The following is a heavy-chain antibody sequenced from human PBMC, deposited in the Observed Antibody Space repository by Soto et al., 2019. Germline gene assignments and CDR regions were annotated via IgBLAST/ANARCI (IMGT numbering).Heavy chain of an antibody. CDR1: GLTVSSNY. CDR2: IYSGGST. CDR3: ARVYPFPLYGDNVHDSFYGMDV. V-gene: IGHV3-53*01. Sequence: EVQLVESGGGLIQPGGSLRLSCAASGLTVSSNYMSWVRQAPGKGLEWVSVIYSGGSTYYADSVKGRFAISRDNPKNTLYLKMNSLRAEDTAVYYCARVYPFPLYGDNVHDSFYGMDVWGQGTTVTVSS. D-gene: IGHD4-17*01. J-gene: IGHJ6*02.